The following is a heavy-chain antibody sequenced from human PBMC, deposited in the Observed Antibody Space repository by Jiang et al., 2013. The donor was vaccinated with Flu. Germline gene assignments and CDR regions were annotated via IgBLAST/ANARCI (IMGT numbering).Heavy chain of an antibody. V-gene: IGHV1-24*01. D-gene: IGHD3-22*01. J-gene: IGHJ2*01. CDR2: FDPEDGET. CDR1: TLTELS. CDR3: ATPYYYDSSGYPRYFDL. Sequence: TLTELSMRLGADRRPGKGLEWMGGFDPEDGETIYAQKFQGRVTMTEDTSTDTAYMELSSLRSEDTAVYYCATPYYYDSSGYPRYFDLWGRGTLVTVSS.